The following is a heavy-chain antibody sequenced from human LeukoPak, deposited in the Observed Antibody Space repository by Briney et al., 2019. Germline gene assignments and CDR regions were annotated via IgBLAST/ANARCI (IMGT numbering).Heavy chain of an antibody. D-gene: IGHD4-17*01. Sequence: SETLSLTCTVSGGSITGYYSSWIRQSPGKGLEWIGQIYSNGVTNYNPSLRNQVTMSVDTSKNQFSLRLSSVSAADTAVYYCARHDSYGDANWFDPWGQGTVVTVSS. CDR2: IYSNGVT. V-gene: IGHV4-59*08. CDR3: ARHDSYGDANWFDP. J-gene: IGHJ5*02. CDR1: GGSITGYY.